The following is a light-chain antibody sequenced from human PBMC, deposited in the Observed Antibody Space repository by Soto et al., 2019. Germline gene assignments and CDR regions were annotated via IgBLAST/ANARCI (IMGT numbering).Light chain of an antibody. V-gene: IGLV2-8*01. CDR2: DVT. CDR1: SSDVGTHGY. CDR3: MRYAGGNNWV. J-gene: IGLJ3*02. Sequence: QSALTQPPSASGSPGQSVTISCTGTSSDVGTHGYVSWYQQHAGKAPKLVIYDVTKRPSGVPDRFSGSKSGNTASLTVSGLQAEDEADYYCMRYAGGNNWVFGGGTQLTVL.